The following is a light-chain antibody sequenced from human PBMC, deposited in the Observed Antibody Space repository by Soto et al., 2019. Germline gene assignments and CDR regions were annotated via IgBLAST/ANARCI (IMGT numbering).Light chain of an antibody. V-gene: IGKV1-5*03. Sequence: DIQMTQSPSTLSASVGDRVIITCRASQSISSWLAWYQQKPGKAPDLLIYRASTLKTGIPSRFSGSGSGTEFTLTVSSLQPDDFATYYCQQYDRASWTCGPGTKVEIK. CDR1: QSISSW. CDR2: RAS. J-gene: IGKJ1*01. CDR3: QQYDRASWT.